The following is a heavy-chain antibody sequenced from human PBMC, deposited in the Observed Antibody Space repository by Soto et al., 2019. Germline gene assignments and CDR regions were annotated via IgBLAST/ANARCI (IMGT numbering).Heavy chain of an antibody. J-gene: IGHJ4*02. D-gene: IGHD3-22*01. CDR3: ARDLSSGYDSYYFDY. CDR2: IYPGDSDT. Sequence: GESLKISCKGSGYSFTSYWIGWVRQMPGKGLEWMGIIYPGDSDTRYSPSFQGQVTISADKSISTAYLRSVTAADTAVYFCARDLSSGYDSYYFDYWGQGTLVTVSS. V-gene: IGHV5-51*01. CDR1: GYSFTSYW.